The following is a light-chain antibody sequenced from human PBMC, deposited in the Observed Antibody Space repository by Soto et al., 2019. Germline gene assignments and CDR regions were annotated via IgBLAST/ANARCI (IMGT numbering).Light chain of an antibody. CDR3: HSYDKSLSGYV. V-gene: IGLV1-40*01. Sequence: QSVLTQPPSVSGAPGQWVTISCTGSNSDVGAGYDVHWYQQLPGTAPKLLIYGNSNRPSGVPDRFSGSKSGTSASLTITWVQAGDDADYYCHSYDKSLSGYVFGTGTKVTVL. CDR2: GNS. J-gene: IGLJ1*01. CDR1: NSDVGAGYD.